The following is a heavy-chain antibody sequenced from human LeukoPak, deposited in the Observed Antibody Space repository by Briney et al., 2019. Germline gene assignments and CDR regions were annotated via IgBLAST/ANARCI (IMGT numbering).Heavy chain of an antibody. V-gene: IGHV4-39*07. J-gene: IGHJ4*02. CDR2: IYYSGST. CDR1: GGSISSSSYY. CDR3: ARSPLSGYLPVDFDY. Sequence: SETLSLTCTVSGGSISSSSYYWGWIRQPPGKGLEWIGSIYYSGSTYYNPSLKSRVTISVDTSKNQFSLKLSSVTAADTAVYYCARSPLSGYLPVDFDYWGQGTLVTVSS. D-gene: IGHD3-22*01.